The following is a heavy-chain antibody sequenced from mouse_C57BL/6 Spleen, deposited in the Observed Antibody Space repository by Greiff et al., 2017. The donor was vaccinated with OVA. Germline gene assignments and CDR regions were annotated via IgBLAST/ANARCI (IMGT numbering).Heavy chain of an antibody. CDR1: GYAFSSSW. CDR3: ANPYYYGTAMDY. V-gene: IGHV1-82*01. J-gene: IGHJ4*01. Sequence: QVQLQQSGPELVKPGASVKISCKASGYAFSSSWMNWVKQRPGKGLEWIGRIYPGDGDTNYNGKFKGKATLTADKSSSTAYMQLSSLTSEDSAVYFCANPYYYGTAMDYWGQGTSVTVSS. D-gene: IGHD1-1*01. CDR2: IYPGDGDT.